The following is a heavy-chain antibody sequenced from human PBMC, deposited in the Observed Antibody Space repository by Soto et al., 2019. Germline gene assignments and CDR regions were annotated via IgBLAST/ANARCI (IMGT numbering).Heavy chain of an antibody. Sequence: GESLKISCMGSGYKVSTWHNFTSYWIAWVRQMPGEGLEWMGIIYPGDSDTRYSPSFQGQVTISADKSINSVYLQWSSLKASDTATYYCARWARGSYGPSYHYYGMDVWGQGTTVTVSS. CDR3: ARWARGSYGPSYHYYGMDV. CDR2: IYPGDSDT. CDR1: GYKVSTWHNFTSYW. J-gene: IGHJ6*02. V-gene: IGHV5-51*01. D-gene: IGHD3-16*01.